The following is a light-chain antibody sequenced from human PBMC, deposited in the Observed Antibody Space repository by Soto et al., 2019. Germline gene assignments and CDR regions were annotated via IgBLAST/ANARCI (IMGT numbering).Light chain of an antibody. V-gene: IGKV3-11*01. Sequence: IVLTQSPATLSFSPGNGATLSCRASQSVSSYLAWYQQKFGQAPRLLIYDASNRATGIPARFSGSGSGTDFTLTISSLEPEDFAVYYCQQRSNWPWTLGQGTKVDIK. CDR3: QQRSNWPWT. CDR2: DAS. CDR1: QSVSSY. J-gene: IGKJ1*01.